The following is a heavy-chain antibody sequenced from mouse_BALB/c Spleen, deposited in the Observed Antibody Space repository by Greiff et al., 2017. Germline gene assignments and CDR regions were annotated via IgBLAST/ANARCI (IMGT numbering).Heavy chain of an antibody. CDR3: AMGDYGSRDWYFDV. CDR2: ISSGSSTI. D-gene: IGHD1-1*01. J-gene: IGHJ1*01. V-gene: IGHV5-17*02. Sequence: EVKLQESGGGLVQPGGSRKLSCAASGFTFSSFGMHWVRQAPEKGLEWVAYISSGSSTIYYADTVKGRFTISRDNPKNTLFLQMTSLRSEDTAMYYCAMGDYGSRDWYFDVWGAGTTVTVSS. CDR1: GFTFSSFG.